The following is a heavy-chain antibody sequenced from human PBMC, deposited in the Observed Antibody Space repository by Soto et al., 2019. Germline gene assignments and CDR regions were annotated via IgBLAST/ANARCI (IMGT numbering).Heavy chain of an antibody. J-gene: IGHJ3*02. CDR1: KFTFGDYG. D-gene: IGHD3-9*01. Sequence: PGGSLRLSCAASKFTFGDYGMHWVRQGPGKGLEWVSGISGSGGSTYYADSVKGRFTISRDNSKNTLYLQMNSLRAEDTAVYYCAKDHYYDILLVSLAFDIWGQGTMSPSPQ. V-gene: IGHV3-23*01. CDR3: AKDHYYDILLVSLAFDI. CDR2: ISGSGGST.